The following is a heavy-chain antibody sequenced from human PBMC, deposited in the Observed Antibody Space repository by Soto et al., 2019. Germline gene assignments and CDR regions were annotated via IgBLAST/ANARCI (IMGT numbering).Heavy chain of an antibody. CDR2: VYRTGSP. V-gene: IGHV4-4*02. CDR3: ASARATIAAAAIFDC. D-gene: IGHD6-13*01. Sequence: QVQLQESGPGLVKPSGTLSLTCAVSGGSISTSNWWSWVRQPPGKGLEWIGEVYRTGSPDYNPSLESRVIVSVDKSKNQFSLKLTSVTAADTAVYYCASARATIAAAAIFDCWGQGTLVTVSS. J-gene: IGHJ4*02. CDR1: GGSISTSNW.